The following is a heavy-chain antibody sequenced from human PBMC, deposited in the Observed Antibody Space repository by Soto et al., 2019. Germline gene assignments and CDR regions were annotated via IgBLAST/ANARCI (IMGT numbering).Heavy chain of an antibody. Sequence: PSETLSLTCTVSGGSISSYYRSWIRQPPGKGLEWIGYIYYSGSTNYNPSLKSRVTISVDTSKNQFSLKLSSVTAADTAVYFCARVIYEWFDPWGQGPLVTVAS. V-gene: IGHV4-59*01. D-gene: IGHD3-16*01. CDR3: ARVIYEWFDP. CDR2: IYYSGST. J-gene: IGHJ5*02. CDR1: GGSISSYY.